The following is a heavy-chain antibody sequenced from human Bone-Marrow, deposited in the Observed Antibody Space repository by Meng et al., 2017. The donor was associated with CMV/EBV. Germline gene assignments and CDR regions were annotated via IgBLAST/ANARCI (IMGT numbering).Heavy chain of an antibody. Sequence: QVLRLLSGAQWKKPEASGKVSGNTSGYTFTSYDSNSGRQAAGQGLEWMGWMNPNSGNTDYAQKFQGRVTMTSNISTSTAYMDLSSLRSEDTAVYYCATGVADFEYWGQGTLVTVSS. J-gene: IGHJ4*02. CDR3: ATGVADFEY. CDR2: MNPNSGNT. CDR1: GYTFTSYD. V-gene: IGHV1-8*01. D-gene: IGHD6-19*01.